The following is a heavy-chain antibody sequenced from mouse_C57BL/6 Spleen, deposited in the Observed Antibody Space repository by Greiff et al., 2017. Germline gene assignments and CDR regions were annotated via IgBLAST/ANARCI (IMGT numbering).Heavy chain of an antibody. CDR2: IHPNSGST. V-gene: IGHV1-64*01. J-gene: IGHJ3*01. Sequence: QVQLQQPGAELVKPGASVKLSCKASGYTFTSYWMHWVKQRPGQGLEWIGMIHPNSGSTNYNEKFKSKATLTVDKSSSTAYMQLSSLTSEDSAVYYCARIGGDYGSSYVVFAYWGQGTLVTVSA. CDR1: GYTFTSYW. D-gene: IGHD1-1*01. CDR3: ARIGGDYGSSYVVFAY.